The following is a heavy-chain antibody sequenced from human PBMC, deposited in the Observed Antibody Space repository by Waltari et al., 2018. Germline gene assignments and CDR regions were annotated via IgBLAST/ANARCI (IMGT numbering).Heavy chain of an antibody. J-gene: IGHJ5*02. Sequence: VRLVESGGGRVEPGESLRLSCVGSGFSFDEYSMNWVRQAPGKGLDWVSSLNNGGDYKGYADSVEGRFTISRDNDKNTLYLQMNDLRVDDTAIYYCAKGKAFDPWGQGTRVNVSS. CDR3: AKGKAFDP. CDR1: GFSFDEYS. V-gene: IGHV3-21*06. CDR2: LNNGGDYK.